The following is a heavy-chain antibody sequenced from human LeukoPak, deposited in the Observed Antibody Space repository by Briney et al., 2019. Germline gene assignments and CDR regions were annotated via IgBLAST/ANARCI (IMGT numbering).Heavy chain of an antibody. CDR2: IYYSGTT. CDR1: GGSIGSSSYY. D-gene: IGHD6-19*01. V-gene: IGHV4-39*01. Sequence: SETLSLTCTVSGGSIGSSSYYWGWIRQTPGKGLEWIGSIYYSGTTYYNPSLNSRVTISVDTSKNQFSLKLSSVTAADTAVYYCARSAYSSGWYVYYFDYWGQGTLVTVSS. J-gene: IGHJ4*02. CDR3: ARSAYSSGWYVYYFDY.